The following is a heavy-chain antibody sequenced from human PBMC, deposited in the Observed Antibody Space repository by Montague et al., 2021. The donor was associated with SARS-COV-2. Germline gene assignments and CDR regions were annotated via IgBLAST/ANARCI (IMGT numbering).Heavy chain of an antibody. V-gene: IGHV4-59*08. Sequence: SETLSLTCAVYGGSFSDYHWSWIRQPPGKGLEWIGYIYYSGSTNYNTSLKRRVTISVATSKTQFSVKLSSVTAADTAAYYCACGFDYWGQGTLVTVSS. CDR2: IYYSGST. CDR1: GGSFSDYH. D-gene: IGHD1-26*01. J-gene: IGHJ4*02. CDR3: ACGFDY.